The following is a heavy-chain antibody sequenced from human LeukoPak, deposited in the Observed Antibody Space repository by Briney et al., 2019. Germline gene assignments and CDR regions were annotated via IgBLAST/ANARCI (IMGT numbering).Heavy chain of an antibody. D-gene: IGHD1-26*01. J-gene: IGHJ4*02. CDR1: GLTFSSYA. V-gene: IGHV3-23*01. Sequence: GGSLRLSCAASGLTFSSYAMSWVRQAPGKGLEWVSAISGSGGSTYYAAPVKGRFTISRDDSKDTLYLQMNSLKSEDTAVYHCTTAAFVGATAYWGQGALVIVSS. CDR2: ISGSGGST. CDR3: TTAAFVGATAY.